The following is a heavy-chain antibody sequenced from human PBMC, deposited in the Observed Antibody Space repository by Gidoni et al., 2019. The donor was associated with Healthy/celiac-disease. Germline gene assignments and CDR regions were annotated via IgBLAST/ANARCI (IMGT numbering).Heavy chain of an antibody. CDR3: AKEAYYDFWSGYHRGPYFDY. Sequence: QVQLVESGGGGVKPGRSLRLSCAASGFTFSSYGMPWVRHAPGKGLEWVAVISYDGSNKYYAASVKGRFTISRDNSKNTLYLQMNSLRAEDTAVYYCAKEAYYDFWSGYHRGPYFDYWGQGTLVTVSS. CDR1: GFTFSSYG. CDR2: ISYDGSNK. J-gene: IGHJ4*02. V-gene: IGHV3-30*18. D-gene: IGHD3-3*01.